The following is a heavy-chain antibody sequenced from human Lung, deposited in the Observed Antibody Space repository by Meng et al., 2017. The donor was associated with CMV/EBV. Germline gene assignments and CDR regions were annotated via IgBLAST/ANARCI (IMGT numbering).Heavy chain of an antibody. CDR3: VRNHLPVFQYIDWLLSPLHY. CDR2: ISASSGQM. CDR1: SYI. D-gene: IGHD3-9*01. V-gene: IGHV3-21*01. Sequence: SYILNWVRHAPGKGLEWVSSISASSGQMFYADSVKGRFTISSDNDKKSLYLQMNSLRVDDTAVYYCVRNHLPVFQYIDWLLSPLHYWGQGTLVTVSS. J-gene: IGHJ4*02.